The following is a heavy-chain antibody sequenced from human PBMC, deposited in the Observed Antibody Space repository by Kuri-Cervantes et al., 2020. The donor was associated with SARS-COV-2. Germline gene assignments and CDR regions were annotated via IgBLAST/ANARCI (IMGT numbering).Heavy chain of an antibody. CDR2: IHASRNT. V-gene: IGHV4-61*09. CDR1: GTSLSSGSIY. D-gene: IGHD1-1*01. Sequence: LRLSCVVSGTSLSSGSIYWSWIRQPAGKGLEWIGHIHASRNTNYNPSLESRVTMSIDTSRNQFSLNLGSVTAADTAMYYCSSVMTISQRTAWFDTWGQGTLVTVSS. J-gene: IGHJ5*02. CDR3: SSVMTISQRTAWFDT.